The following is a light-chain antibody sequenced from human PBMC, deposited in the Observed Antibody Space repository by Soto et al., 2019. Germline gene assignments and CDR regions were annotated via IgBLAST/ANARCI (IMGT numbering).Light chain of an antibody. CDR3: QQYNSYRT. V-gene: IGKV1-39*01. CDR2: AAS. J-gene: IGKJ1*01. Sequence: DIQLTQSPSSLSASVGDRVTITCRASQTIGSYLNWYQQKPGKAPKVLIYAASNLQSGVPSRFSGSGSGTEFTLTISSLQPDDFATYYCQQYNSYRTFGQGTKVDIK. CDR1: QTIGSY.